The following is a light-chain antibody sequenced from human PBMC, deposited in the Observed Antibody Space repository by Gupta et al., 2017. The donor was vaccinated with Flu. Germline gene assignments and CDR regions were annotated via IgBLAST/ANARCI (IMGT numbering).Light chain of an antibody. CDR2: AAS. CDR1: HSVSSY. V-gene: IGKV3-11*01. J-gene: IGKJ5*01. CDR3: QQRSNRPIT. Sequence: PATLALSPDERATLCCRASHSVSSYLAWYQQKPGQAPRLLIYAASNGATGIPARFSGSGSGTDFTLTISSLEPEDVAVYYCQQRSNRPITFGQGTQLEIK.